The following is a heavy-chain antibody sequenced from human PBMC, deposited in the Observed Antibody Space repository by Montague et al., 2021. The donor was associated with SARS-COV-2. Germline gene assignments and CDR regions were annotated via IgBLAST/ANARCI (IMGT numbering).Heavy chain of an antibody. V-gene: IGHV4-59*08. Sequence: SETLSLTCTVSGGSISTYYWSWIRQSPGKGLEWIAYVYYTGSTNYDPSLKSRATISVDTSKNQFSLKLKSVTAADTAVYYCARHDGSFASGSYPPFRYSDFWGQGTLVTVSS. D-gene: IGHD1-26*01. CDR1: GGSISTYY. CDR3: ARHDGSFASGSYPPFRYSDF. CDR2: VYYTGST. J-gene: IGHJ4*02.